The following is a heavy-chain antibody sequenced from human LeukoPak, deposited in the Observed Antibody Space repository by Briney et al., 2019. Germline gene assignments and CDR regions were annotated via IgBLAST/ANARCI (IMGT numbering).Heavy chain of an antibody. D-gene: IGHD3-22*01. CDR2: IYYSGST. CDR3: ARLYYYDSSGHDFDY. CDR1: GGSISSSSYY. J-gene: IGHJ4*02. Sequence: PSETLSLTCTVSGGSISSSSYYWGWIRQPPGKGLEWIGSIYYSGSTYYNPSLKSRVTISVDTSKNQFSLKLSSVTAADTAVYYCARLYYYDSSGHDFDYWGQGTLVTVSS. V-gene: IGHV4-39*01.